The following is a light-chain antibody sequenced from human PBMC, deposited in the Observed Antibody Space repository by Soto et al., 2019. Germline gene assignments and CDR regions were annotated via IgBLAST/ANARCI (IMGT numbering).Light chain of an antibody. V-gene: IGKV1-5*03. Sequence: DIQMTQSPSTLSASVGDRVTITCRASQSISSWLAWYQQKPGKAPKLLIYKASSLQTGVPSRFSGSGSGTEFTLTISSLQPDDFATYYCQQSDSRWTFGQGTQVEIK. CDR1: QSISSW. CDR3: QQSDSRWT. CDR2: KAS. J-gene: IGKJ1*01.